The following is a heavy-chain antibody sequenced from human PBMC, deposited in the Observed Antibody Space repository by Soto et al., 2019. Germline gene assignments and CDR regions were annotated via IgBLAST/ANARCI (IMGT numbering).Heavy chain of an antibody. V-gene: IGHV1-69*13. D-gene: IGHD5-12*01. CDR3: ARDVRDGYNFWFDP. Sequence: SVKVSCKASGGTISSYAISWVRQAPGQGLGWMGGIIPIFGTANYAQKFQGRVTITADESTSTAYMELSSLRSEDTAVYYCARDVRDGYNFWFDPWGQGTLVTVSS. CDR2: IIPIFGTA. J-gene: IGHJ5*02. CDR1: GGTISSYA.